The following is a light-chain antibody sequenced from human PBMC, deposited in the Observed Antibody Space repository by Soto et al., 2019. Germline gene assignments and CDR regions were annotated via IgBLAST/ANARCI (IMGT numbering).Light chain of an antibody. J-gene: IGLJ1*01. CDR2: GNS. Sequence: SVLTQPPSVSGAPGQRVTISCTGSSSNIGAGYDVHWYQQLPGTAPKLLIYGNSNRPSGVPDRFAGSKSGTSASLAITGLRGDDDADYYCQSYDSSLILRVFGTGTKLTVL. V-gene: IGLV1-40*01. CDR1: SSNIGAGYD. CDR3: QSYDSSLILRV.